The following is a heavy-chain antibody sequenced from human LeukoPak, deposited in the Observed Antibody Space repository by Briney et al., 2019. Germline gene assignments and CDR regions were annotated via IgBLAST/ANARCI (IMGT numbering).Heavy chain of an antibody. Sequence: PGGSLRLSCAASGFTFSSYSMNWVRQAPGKGLEWVSSISSSSSYIYYADSVKGRSTISRDNAKNSLYLQMNSLRAEDTAVYYCARGESDYGDYYFDYWGQGTLVTVSS. V-gene: IGHV3-21*01. D-gene: IGHD4-17*01. CDR3: ARGESDYGDYYFDY. CDR2: ISSSSSYI. J-gene: IGHJ4*02. CDR1: GFTFSSYS.